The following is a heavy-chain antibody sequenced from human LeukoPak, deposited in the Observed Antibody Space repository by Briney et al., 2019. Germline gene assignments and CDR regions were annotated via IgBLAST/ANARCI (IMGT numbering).Heavy chain of an antibody. CDR2: ISGSGGST. D-gene: IGHD6-6*01. CDR3: AKSGYSSSGQTWYFDL. Sequence: GGSLRLSCAASGFTFSSYAMSWVRQAPGKGLEWVSAISGSGGSTYYADSVKGRFTISRDNSKNTLYLQMNSLRAEDTAVYYCAKSGYSSSGQTWYFDLWGRGTLVTVSS. CDR1: GFTFSSYA. V-gene: IGHV3-23*01. J-gene: IGHJ2*01.